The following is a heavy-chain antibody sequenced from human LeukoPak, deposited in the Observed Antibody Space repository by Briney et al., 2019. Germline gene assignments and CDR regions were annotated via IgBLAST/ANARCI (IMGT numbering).Heavy chain of an antibody. CDR2: IWYDGSNK. Sequence: GRSLRLSCAASGFTFSSYGMHWVRQAPGKGLEWVAVIWYDGSNKYYADSVKGRFTTSRDNSKNTLYLQMNSLRAEDTAVYYCARDSAYGDYLGAFDIWGQGTMVTVSS. CDR3: ARDSAYGDYLGAFDI. CDR1: GFTFSSYG. D-gene: IGHD4-17*01. V-gene: IGHV3-33*01. J-gene: IGHJ3*02.